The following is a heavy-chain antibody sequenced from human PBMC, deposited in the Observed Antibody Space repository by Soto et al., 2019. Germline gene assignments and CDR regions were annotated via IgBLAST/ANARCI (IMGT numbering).Heavy chain of an antibody. CDR2: IYYSGST. Sequence: LCGGSISSGGYYWSWIRQHPGKGLEWIGYIYYSGSTYYNPSLKSRVTISVDTSKNQFSLKLSSVTAADTAVYYCARDGGNGGINFDYWGQGTLVTVSS. CDR3: ARDGGNGGINFDY. D-gene: IGHD3-10*01. V-gene: IGHV4-31*02. J-gene: IGHJ4*02. CDR1: GGSISSGGYY.